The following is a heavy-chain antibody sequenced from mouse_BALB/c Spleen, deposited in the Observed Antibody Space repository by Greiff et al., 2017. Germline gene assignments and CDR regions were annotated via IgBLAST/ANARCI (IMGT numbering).Heavy chain of an antibody. Sequence: DVMLVESGGGLVKPGGSLKLSCAASGFTFSSYTMSWVRQTPEKRLEWVATISSGGGNTYYPDSVKGRFTISRDNAKNNLYLQMSSLRSEDTALYYCARSLYDYVAYWGQGTLVTVSA. J-gene: IGHJ3*01. CDR2: ISSGGGNT. CDR1: GFTFSSYT. D-gene: IGHD2-4*01. V-gene: IGHV5-9*03. CDR3: ARSLYDYVAY.